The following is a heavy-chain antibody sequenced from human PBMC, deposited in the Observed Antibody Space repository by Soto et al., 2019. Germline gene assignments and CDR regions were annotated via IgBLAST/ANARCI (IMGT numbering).Heavy chain of an antibody. CDR2: IYYGGST. D-gene: IGHD5-18*01. V-gene: IGHV4-59*06. CDR3: ALGGGTAMPGDAFDI. Sequence: SETLSLTCTVSGGSISSYYWSWIRQHPGKGLEWIGYIYYGGSTYYNPSLKSRVTISVDTSKNQFSLKLSSVTAADTAVYYCALGGGTAMPGDAFDIWGQGTMVTVSS. CDR1: GGSISSYY. J-gene: IGHJ3*02.